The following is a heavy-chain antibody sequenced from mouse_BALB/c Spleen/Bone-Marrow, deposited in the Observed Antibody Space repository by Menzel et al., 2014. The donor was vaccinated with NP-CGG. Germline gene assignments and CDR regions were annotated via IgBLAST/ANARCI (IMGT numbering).Heavy chain of an antibody. CDR2: IDPANGNT. J-gene: IGHJ4*01. CDR1: GFNIKDTY. D-gene: IGHD4-1*01. CDR3: ARWEYYAMDY. V-gene: IGHV14-3*02. Sequence: EVQLQQSGAELVKPGASVKLSCTASGFNIKDTYMHWVKQRPEQSLEWIGRIDPANGNTKYDPKFQGKATITADTSSNTAYLQLSSLTSEDTAVYYCARWEYYAMDYWGQGTSATVSS.